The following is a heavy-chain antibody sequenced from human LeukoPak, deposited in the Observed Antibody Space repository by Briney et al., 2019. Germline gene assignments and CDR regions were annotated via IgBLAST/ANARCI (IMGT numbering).Heavy chain of an antibody. Sequence: SETLSLTCTVSGGSISSSSYYWGWIRQPPGKGLEWIGSIYYSGSTYYNPSLKSRVTISVDTSKNQFSLKLSSVTAADTAVYYCAREIAAAPGTQFDYWGQGTLVTVSS. D-gene: IGHD6-13*01. V-gene: IGHV4-39*07. CDR1: GGSISSSSYY. CDR2: IYYSGST. CDR3: AREIAAAPGTQFDY. J-gene: IGHJ4*02.